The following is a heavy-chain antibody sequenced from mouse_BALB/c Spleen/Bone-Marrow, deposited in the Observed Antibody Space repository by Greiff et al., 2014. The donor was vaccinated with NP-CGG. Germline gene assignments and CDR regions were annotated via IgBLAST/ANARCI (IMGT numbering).Heavy chain of an antibody. CDR2: IDPANGNT. V-gene: IGHV14-3*02. J-gene: IGHJ3*01. CDR3: AFYYYGSSLFAY. CDR1: GFNIKDTY. Sequence: EVQVVESGAELVKPGASVKLSCTASGFNIKDTYMHWVKQRPEQGLEWIGRIDPANGNTKYDPKFQGKATITADTSSNTAYLQISSLTSADTAVYYCAFYYYGSSLFAYWGQGTLVTVSA. D-gene: IGHD1-1*01.